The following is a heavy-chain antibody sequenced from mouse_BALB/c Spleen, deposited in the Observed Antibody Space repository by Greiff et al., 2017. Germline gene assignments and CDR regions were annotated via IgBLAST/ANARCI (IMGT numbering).Heavy chain of an antibody. V-gene: IGHV14-3*02. D-gene: IGHD1-1*01. J-gene: IGHJ2*01. CDR1: GFNIKDTY. Sequence: EVQLQQSGAELVKPGASVKLSCTASGFNIKDTYMHWVKQRPEQGLEWIGRIDPANGNTKYDPKFQGKATITADTSSNTAYLQLSSLTSEDTAVYYCARGSSSYVGFDYWGQGTTLTGSS. CDR3: ARGSSSYVGFDY. CDR2: IDPANGNT.